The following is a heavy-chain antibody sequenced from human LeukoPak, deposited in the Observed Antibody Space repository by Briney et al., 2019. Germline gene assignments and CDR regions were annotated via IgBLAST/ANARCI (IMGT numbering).Heavy chain of an antibody. CDR1: GYSFSSYR. Sequence: GESLKISCKGLGYSFSSYRNAWVRQRPGKGLEGMGIIYPGGSETRYDPSFQGQVTISADSSTSTAYLQWSSLRASDTAMYYCARASRDGYNQNFDHWGQGTLVTVSS. CDR2: IYPGGSET. D-gene: IGHD5-24*01. J-gene: IGHJ4*02. CDR3: ARASRDGYNQNFDH. V-gene: IGHV5-51*01.